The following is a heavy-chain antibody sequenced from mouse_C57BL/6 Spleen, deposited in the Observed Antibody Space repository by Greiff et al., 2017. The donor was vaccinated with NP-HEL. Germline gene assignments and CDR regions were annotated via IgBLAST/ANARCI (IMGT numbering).Heavy chain of an antibody. CDR3: ARTGTVYAMDY. CDR1: GYTFTSYW. J-gene: IGHJ4*01. CDR2: IDPSDSET. D-gene: IGHD4-1*01. Sequence: QVQLQQPGAELVRPGSSVKLSCKASGYTFTSYWMHWVKQRPIQGLEWIGNIDPSDSETHYNQKFKDKATLTVDKSSSTAYMQLSSLTSEDSAVYYCARTGTVYAMDYWGQGTSVTVSS. V-gene: IGHV1-52*01.